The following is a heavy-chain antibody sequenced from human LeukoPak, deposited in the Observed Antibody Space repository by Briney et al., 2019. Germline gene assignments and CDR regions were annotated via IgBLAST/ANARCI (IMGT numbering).Heavy chain of an antibody. V-gene: IGHV3-30*18. CDR2: ISYDGSNK. Sequence: PGGSLRLSCAASGFTFSSYGMHWVRQAPGKGLEWVAVISYDGSNKYYADSVKGRFTISRDNSKNTLYLQMNSLRAEDTAVYYCAKVATGYYYYYMDVWGKGTTVTVSS. CDR3: AKVATGYYYYYMDV. J-gene: IGHJ6*03. CDR1: GFTFSSYG. D-gene: IGHD1-26*01.